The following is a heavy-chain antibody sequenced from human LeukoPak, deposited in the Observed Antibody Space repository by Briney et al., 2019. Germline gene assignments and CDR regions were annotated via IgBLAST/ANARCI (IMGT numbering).Heavy chain of an antibody. J-gene: IGHJ4*02. V-gene: IGHV1-2*02. CDR2: INPISGGT. Sequence: ASVRVSCKASGYTFTDYYVHWVRQAPGQGLEWMGWINPISGGTSYAQKFQGRVTMTRDTSISTAYMELSRLRSDDTAVYYCARASRSSDTSVLRFLEWLLYGWGQGTLVTVSS. CDR1: GYTFTDYY. CDR3: ARASRSSDTSVLRFLEWLLYG. D-gene: IGHD3-3*01.